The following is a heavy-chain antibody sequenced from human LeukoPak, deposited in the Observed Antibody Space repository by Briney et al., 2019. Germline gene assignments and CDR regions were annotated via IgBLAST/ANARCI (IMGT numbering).Heavy chain of an antibody. J-gene: IGHJ6*04. Sequence: GGSLRLSCAVSGFTFSSYAMSWVRQAPGKGLEWVSAISGSGGTTYYADSVKGRFTISRDNSKNTLFLQMNSLRAEDTAVYYCAKPASNKYHTGMDVWGKGTTVTVSS. CDR2: ISGSGGTT. V-gene: IGHV3-23*01. D-gene: IGHD2-2*01. CDR1: GFTFSSYA. CDR3: AKPASNKYHTGMDV.